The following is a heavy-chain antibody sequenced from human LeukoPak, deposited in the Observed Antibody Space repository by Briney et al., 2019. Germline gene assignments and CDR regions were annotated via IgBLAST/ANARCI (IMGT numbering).Heavy chain of an antibody. CDR1: GGSISSYY. CDR2: IYYSGST. V-gene: IGHV4-59*01. J-gene: IGHJ6*03. Sequence: ETLSLTCTVSGGSISSYYWSWIRQPPGKGLEWIGYIYYSGSTNYNPSLKSRVTISVDTSKNLFSLKLSSVTAAETAVYYCAREGRYRYGYNEYHSYMDIWGKGTTVTVSS. CDR3: AREGRYRYGYNEYHSYMDI. D-gene: IGHD5-24*01.